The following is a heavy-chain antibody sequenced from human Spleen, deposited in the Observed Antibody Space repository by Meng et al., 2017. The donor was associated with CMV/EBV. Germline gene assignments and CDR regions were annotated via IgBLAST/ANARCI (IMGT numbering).Heavy chain of an antibody. CDR2: INSDGSST. CDR1: GFTFSSYW. D-gene: IGHD2-2*01. CDR3: ARDLGYCSSTSCRESWFEP. V-gene: IGHV3-74*01. Sequence: GESLKISSAASGFTFSSYWMHGVRQAPGKGLVRVSRINSDGSSTSYADSVKGRFTITRDNAKNTLYLQMNSLRAEDTAVYYCARDLGYCSSTSCRESWFEPWGQGTLVTVSS. J-gene: IGHJ5*02.